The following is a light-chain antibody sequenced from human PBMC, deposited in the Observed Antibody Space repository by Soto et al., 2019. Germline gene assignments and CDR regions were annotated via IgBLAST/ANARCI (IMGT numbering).Light chain of an antibody. CDR3: QQYNSYSLWT. J-gene: IGKJ1*01. Sequence: DIQMTQSPSTLSASVGDRVTITCRASQSISSWLAWYQQEPGKAPKLLIYDASSLQSGVPSRFSGSGSGTEFTLTIDSLQPDDFATYYCQQYNSYSLWTFGQGTKVDIK. CDR2: DAS. V-gene: IGKV1-5*01. CDR1: QSISSW.